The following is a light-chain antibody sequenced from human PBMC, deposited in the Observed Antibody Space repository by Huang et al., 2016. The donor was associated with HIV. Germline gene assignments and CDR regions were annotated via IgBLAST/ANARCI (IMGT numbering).Light chain of an antibody. Sequence: EVVLTQSPATLSVCQGDRVTISCRASQNINNFLAWYQQKPGQAPRLLIYDATNRPPGISDKFSGSGSGAAFTLTINSLETEDFAIYYCQQRSSRLTFGGGT. CDR2: DAT. CDR1: QNINNF. J-gene: IGKJ4*01. CDR3: QQRSSRLT. V-gene: IGKV3-11*01.